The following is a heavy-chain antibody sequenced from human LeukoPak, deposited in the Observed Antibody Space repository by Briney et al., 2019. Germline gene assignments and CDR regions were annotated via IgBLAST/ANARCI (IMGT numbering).Heavy chain of an antibody. D-gene: IGHD3-22*01. CDR1: GGSFSGYY. CDR2: INHSGST. J-gene: IGHJ4*02. CDR3: ARGPSSYYYDSSGLFGFDY. V-gene: IGHV4-34*01. Sequence: PSETLSLTCAVYGGSFSGYYWSWIRQPPGKGLEWIGEINHSGSTNYNPSLKSRVTISVDTSKNQFSLKLSSVTAADTAVYYCARGPSSYYYDSSGLFGFDYWGQGTLVTVSS.